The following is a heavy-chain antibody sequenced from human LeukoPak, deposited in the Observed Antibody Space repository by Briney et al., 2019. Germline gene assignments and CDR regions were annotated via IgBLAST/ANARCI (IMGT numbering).Heavy chain of an antibody. CDR1: GGSFSGYY. Sequence: PSETLSLTCAVYGGSFSGYYWSWIRQPPGKGLEWIGEINHSGSTNYNPSLKSRVTISVDTSKNQFSLTLSSVTAADTAVYYCARGPLTMTRGFDPWGQGTLVTVSS. D-gene: IGHD4-17*01. CDR2: INHSGST. V-gene: IGHV4-34*01. J-gene: IGHJ5*02. CDR3: ARGPLTMTRGFDP.